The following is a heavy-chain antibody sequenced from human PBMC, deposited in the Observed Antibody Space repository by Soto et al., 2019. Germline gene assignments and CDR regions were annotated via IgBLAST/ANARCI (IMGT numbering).Heavy chain of an antibody. V-gene: IGHV1-69*13. CDR3: ARSSGWYDVLGDAFDI. Sequence: SVKVSCKASGGTFSSYAISWVRQAPGQGLEWMGGIIPIFGTADYAQKSQGRVTITADESTSTAYMELSSLRSEDTAVYYCARSSGWYDVLGDAFDIWGQGTMVTVSS. D-gene: IGHD6-19*01. CDR2: IIPIFGTA. J-gene: IGHJ3*02. CDR1: GGTFSSYA.